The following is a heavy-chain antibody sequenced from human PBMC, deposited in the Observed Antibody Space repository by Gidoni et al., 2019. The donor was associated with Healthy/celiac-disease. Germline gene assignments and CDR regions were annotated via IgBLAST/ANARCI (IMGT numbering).Heavy chain of an antibody. V-gene: IGHV3-21*01. CDR3: AREGGYYGSGSYTYDAFDI. Sequence: EVQLVESGGGLVKPGGSLRLPCAASGFTFSSYSMNWVRQAPGKGLEWVSSMSSSSSYIYYADSVKGRFTISRDNAKNSLYLQMNSLRAEDTAVYYCAREGGYYGSGSYTYDAFDIWGQGTMVTVSS. J-gene: IGHJ3*02. CDR2: MSSSSSYI. CDR1: GFTFSSYS. D-gene: IGHD3-10*01.